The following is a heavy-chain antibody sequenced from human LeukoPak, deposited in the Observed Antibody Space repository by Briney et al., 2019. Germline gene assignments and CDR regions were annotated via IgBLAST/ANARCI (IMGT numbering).Heavy chain of an antibody. D-gene: IGHD2-8*02. J-gene: IGHJ4*02. V-gene: IGHV1-69*05. CDR3: ARGEGYWDY. Sequence: GSSVKVSCKASGGTFISYAISWVRQAPGQGLGWMGGIIPIFGTANYAQKFQGRVTITTDESTSTAYMELSSLRSEDTAVYYCARGEGYWDYWGQGTLVTVSS. CDR1: GGTFISYA. CDR2: IIPIFGTA.